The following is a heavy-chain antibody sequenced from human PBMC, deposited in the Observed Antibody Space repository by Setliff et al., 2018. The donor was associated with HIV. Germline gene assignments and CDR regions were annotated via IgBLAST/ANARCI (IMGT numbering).Heavy chain of an antibody. CDR2: INPNSGGT. Sequence: GASVKVSCKASGYTFTGYYMHWVRQDPGQGLEWMGGINPNSGGTNYAQKFLGRVTMTRNTSISTAYMELSRLRSDDTAVYYCARVRGSISWFDPWGQGTLVTVSS. J-gene: IGHJ5*02. D-gene: IGHD1-20*01. CDR1: GYTFTGYY. CDR3: ARVRGSISWFDP. V-gene: IGHV1-2*02.